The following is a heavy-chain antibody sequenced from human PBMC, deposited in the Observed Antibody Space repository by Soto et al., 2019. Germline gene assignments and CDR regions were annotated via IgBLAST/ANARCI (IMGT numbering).Heavy chain of an antibody. J-gene: IGHJ5*02. D-gene: IGHD3-16*02. CDR3: ARGEVSADGFDP. CDR1: GGSVSSDIYY. Sequence: QVQLQESGPGLVKPSETLSLTCTVSGGSVSSDIYYWSWIRQPPGKGLEWIGYVFYSGNTKYNPATKSRVTISGDTSTNQFSLNLNSVTAADTAVYYGARGEVSADGFDPWGQGTLVTVSS. V-gene: IGHV4-61*01. CDR2: VFYSGNT.